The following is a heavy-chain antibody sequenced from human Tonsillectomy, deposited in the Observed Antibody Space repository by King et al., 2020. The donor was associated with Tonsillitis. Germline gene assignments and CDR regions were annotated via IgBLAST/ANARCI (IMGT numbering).Heavy chain of an antibody. D-gene: IGHD1-1*01. V-gene: IGHV3-23*04. CDR2: ISGSGGST. CDR1: GFTFSSSA. Sequence: VQLVESGGGLVQPGGSLRLSCAASGFTFSSSAMTWVRQAPGKGLEWVSAISGSGGSTYYADSVKGRFTISRDNSKNTMYLQMNSLRADDTAVYYCARETGTGTDAEKFDFWGQGTLGTVSS. J-gene: IGHJ4*02. CDR3: ARETGTGTDAEKFDF.